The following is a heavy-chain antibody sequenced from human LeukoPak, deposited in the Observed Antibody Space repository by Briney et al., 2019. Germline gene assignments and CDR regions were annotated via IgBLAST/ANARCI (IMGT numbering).Heavy chain of an antibody. D-gene: IGHD1-26*01. CDR3: ARGGSYYYFDY. CDR2: ISSSSSYI. V-gene: IGHV3-21*01. J-gene: IGHJ4*02. Sequence: GGSLRLSCAASGFTFSSYAMSRVRQAPGKGLEWVSSISSSSSYIYYADSAKGRFTISRDNAKNSLYLQMNSLRAEDTAVYYCARGGSYYYFDYWGQGTLVTVSS. CDR1: GFTFSSYA.